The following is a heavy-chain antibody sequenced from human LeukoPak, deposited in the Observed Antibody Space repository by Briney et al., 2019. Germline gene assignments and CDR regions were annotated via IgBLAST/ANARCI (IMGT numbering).Heavy chain of an antibody. CDR3: AKDRRWRATGTIFDY. D-gene: IGHD1-1*01. Sequence: GGSLRLSCAASGFTFSSYGMHWVRQAPGKGLGWVAVISYDGSNKYYADSVKGRFTISRDNSKNTLYRQMNSLRAEDTAVYYCAKDRRWRATGTIFDYWGQGTLVTVSS. CDR2: ISYDGSNK. J-gene: IGHJ4*02. CDR1: GFTFSSYG. V-gene: IGHV3-30*18.